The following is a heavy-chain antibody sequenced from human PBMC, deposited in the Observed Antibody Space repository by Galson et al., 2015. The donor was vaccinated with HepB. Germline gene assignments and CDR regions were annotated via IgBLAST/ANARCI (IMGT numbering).Heavy chain of an antibody. D-gene: IGHD2-2*01. Sequence: SLRLSCAASGFTFDDFAMHWVRQAPGKGLEWVSLISWDGGSTYYADSVKGRFTISRDNSKNSLYLQMNSLRPEDTALYYCAKEYGARMPTYYGMDVWGQGTTVTVSS. CDR1: GFTFDDFA. V-gene: IGHV3-43D*03. CDR3: AKEYGARMPTYYGMDV. CDR2: ISWDGGST. J-gene: IGHJ6*02.